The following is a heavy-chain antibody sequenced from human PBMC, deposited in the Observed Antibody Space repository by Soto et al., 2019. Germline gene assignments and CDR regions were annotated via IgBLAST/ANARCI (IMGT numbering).Heavy chain of an antibody. CDR1: GGSISNYY. V-gene: IGHV4-59*12. Sequence: SETLSLTCTVSGGSISNYYWSWIRQPPGKGLEWIGYIHYSGSTNYNPSLKSRVTISVDTSKNQFSLKLSSVTAADTAVYYCARDLSGLWFGRYGMDVWGQGTTVTVSS. CDR2: IHYSGST. D-gene: IGHD3-10*01. CDR3: ARDLSGLWFGRYGMDV. J-gene: IGHJ6*02.